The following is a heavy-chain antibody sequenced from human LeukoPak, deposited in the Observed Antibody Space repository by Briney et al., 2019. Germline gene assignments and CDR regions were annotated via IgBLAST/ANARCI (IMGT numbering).Heavy chain of an antibody. CDR2: ISSDPSYI. CDR1: GFIFSDYT. D-gene: IGHD3-10*01. J-gene: IGHJ6*02. CDR3: ARFSYGSGSYFYYYYYGMDV. V-gene: IGHV3-21*01. Sequence: PGGSLRLSCAASGFIFSDYTMNWVRQAPGKGLEWVSSISSDPSYIYYADSVKGRFTISRDNAKNSLYLQMNSLRAEDTAVYYCARFSYGSGSYFYYYYYGMDVWGQGTTVTVSS.